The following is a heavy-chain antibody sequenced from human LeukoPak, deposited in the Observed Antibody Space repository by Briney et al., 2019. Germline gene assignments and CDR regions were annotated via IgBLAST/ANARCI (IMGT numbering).Heavy chain of an antibody. D-gene: IGHD1/OR15-1a*01. CDR2: IYLYGTT. Sequence: SETLSLTCSVSIGSISSSKWWSWVRQSPVKGLEWIGEIYLYGTTNYDPSFTSRVTMSVDRSRNQFSLKLTSVTAADTAVYYCTRQKWEQQGRDYYFNGLDVWGPGTTVIVSS. V-gene: IGHV4-4*02. CDR1: IGSISSSKW. CDR3: TRQKWEQQGRDYYFNGLDV. J-gene: IGHJ6*02.